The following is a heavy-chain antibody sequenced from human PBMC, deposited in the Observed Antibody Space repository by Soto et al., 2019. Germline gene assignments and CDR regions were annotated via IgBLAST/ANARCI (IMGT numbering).Heavy chain of an antibody. CDR2: IIPILGIA. D-gene: IGHD3-10*01. Sequence: QVQLVQSGAEVKKPGSSVKVSCKASGGTFSSYTISWVRQAPGQGLEWMGRIIPILGIANYAQKFQGRVTITADKSTSTAYMELSSLRSEDTAVYYCARDRGMIGSGLGDFDYWGQGTLVTVSS. CDR1: GGTFSSYT. CDR3: ARDRGMIGSGLGDFDY. J-gene: IGHJ4*02. V-gene: IGHV1-69*08.